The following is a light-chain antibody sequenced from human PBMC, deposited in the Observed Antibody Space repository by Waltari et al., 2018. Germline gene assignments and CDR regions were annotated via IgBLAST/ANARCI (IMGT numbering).Light chain of an antibody. V-gene: IGLV2-11*01. J-gene: IGLJ2*01. CDR1: SSDVGGYNY. Sequence: SALTPPRSVSGSPGQSVTISCPGTSSDVGGYNYVSWYQQHPGKAPKLMIYDGSKRPSGVPDRFSGSKSGNTASLTISGLQAEDEADYYCCSYAGSYTLGVFGGGTKLTVL. CDR2: DGS. CDR3: CSYAGSYTLGV.